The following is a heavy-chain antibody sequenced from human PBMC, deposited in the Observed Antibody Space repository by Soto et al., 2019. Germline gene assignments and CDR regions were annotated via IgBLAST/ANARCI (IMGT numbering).Heavy chain of an antibody. CDR3: ARPLWRDDYNWGYFYL. D-gene: IGHD4-4*01. CDR2: ISYDGSNK. J-gene: IGHJ2*01. Sequence: QVQLVESGGGVVQPGRSLRLSCAASGFTFSIYAMHWVRQAPGKGLGWVAVISYDGSNKYYADSVKGRFTISRDNSKNTLYLQMNSLRAEATAVSYCARPLWRDDYNWGYFYLWGLGTLVTVSS. V-gene: IGHV3-30-3*01. CDR1: GFTFSIYA.